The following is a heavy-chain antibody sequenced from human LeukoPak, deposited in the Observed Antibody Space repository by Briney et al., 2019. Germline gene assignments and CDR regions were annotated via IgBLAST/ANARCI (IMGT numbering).Heavy chain of an antibody. CDR2: IYYSGST. Sequence: SETLSLTCTVSGGSISSSTNYYWGWIRQPPGKGLEWIGSIYYSGSTYHKPSLKRRVTISVDTSKNQFSLKLSSVTAADTAVYYCARGVSPLDYWGQGALVTVSS. CDR1: GGSISSSTNYY. CDR3: ARGVSPLDY. D-gene: IGHD3-3*01. J-gene: IGHJ4*02. V-gene: IGHV4-39*01.